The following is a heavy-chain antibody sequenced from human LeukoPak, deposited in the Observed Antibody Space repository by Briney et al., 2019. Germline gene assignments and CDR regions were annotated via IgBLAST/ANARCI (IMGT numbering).Heavy chain of an antibody. CDR1: GFTFSTYT. CDR3: VKDFGRHLGGPGY. J-gene: IGHJ4*02. D-gene: IGHD3-10*01. Sequence: GGSLRLSCAASGFTFSTYTMAWVRQAPGGGLEWVSGIGGDGGGGTYYADPVKGRFAISRDNSKSTLYLQMNSLRVEDTAVYYCVKDFGRHLGGPGYWGRGTLVTVSS. V-gene: IGHV3-23*01. CDR2: IGGDGGGGT.